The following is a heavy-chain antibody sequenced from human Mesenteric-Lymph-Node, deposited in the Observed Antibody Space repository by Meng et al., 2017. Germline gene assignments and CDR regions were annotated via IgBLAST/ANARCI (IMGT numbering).Heavy chain of an antibody. CDR2: IYYSGST. Sequence: VPRQDSDPGLVKPSQTLSPTCTVSGGSISSGDYYWSWIRQPPGKGLEWIGYIYYSGSTYYNPSLKSRVTISVDTSKNQFSLKLSSVTATDTAVYYCARRRGGSGRDCWGQGTLVTVSS. J-gene: IGHJ4*02. D-gene: IGHD3-10*01. V-gene: IGHV4-30-4*01. CDR1: GGSISSGDYY. CDR3: ARRRGGSGRDC.